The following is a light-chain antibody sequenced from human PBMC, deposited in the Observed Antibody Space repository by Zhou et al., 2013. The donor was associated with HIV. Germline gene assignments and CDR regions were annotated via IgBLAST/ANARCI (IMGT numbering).Light chain of an antibody. V-gene: IGLV2-14*03. J-gene: IGLJ2*01. CDR3: SSYTSSSTV. CDR1: SSDIGRYSF. Sequence: QSALTQPASVSGSPGQSITISCTGTSSDIGRYSFVSWYQQHPGKAPKLMIYDVTYRPSGVSNRFSGSKSGNTASLTISGLQAEDEADYYCSSYTSSSTVFGGGTKLTVL. CDR2: DVT.